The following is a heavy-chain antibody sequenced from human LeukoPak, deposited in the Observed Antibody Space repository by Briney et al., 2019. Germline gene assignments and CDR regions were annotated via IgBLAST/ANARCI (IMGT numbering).Heavy chain of an antibody. CDR1: GLSLDDNS. J-gene: IGHJ1*01. V-gene: IGHV3-43*01. D-gene: IGHD6-6*01. CDR2: ISWNGAAT. CDR3: AKVARNSSSSYFEH. Sequence: GGSLRLSCAASGLSLDDNSIYWVRQPPGKGLEWVSLISWNGAATYYADSVRGRFTVSRDNSRKSTFMEMNSLITEDSAMYYCAKVARNSSSSYFEHWGQGTLVTVSS.